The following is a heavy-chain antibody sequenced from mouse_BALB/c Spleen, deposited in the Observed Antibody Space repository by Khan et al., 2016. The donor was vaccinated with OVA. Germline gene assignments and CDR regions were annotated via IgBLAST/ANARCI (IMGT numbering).Heavy chain of an antibody. Sequence: QVQLKESGPGLVAPSQSLSITCTVSGFSLTDYGVSWIRQPPGKGLEWLGVIWGGGSTYYTSALKSRLSISKDNSKRQVFLKMNSLQTDDTAMYYCAKGIWSYYVALDYWGQGTSVTVSS. V-gene: IGHV2-6-5*01. D-gene: IGHD1-1*02. CDR3: AKGIWSYYVALDY. CDR1: GFSLTDYG. CDR2: IWGGGST. J-gene: IGHJ4*01.